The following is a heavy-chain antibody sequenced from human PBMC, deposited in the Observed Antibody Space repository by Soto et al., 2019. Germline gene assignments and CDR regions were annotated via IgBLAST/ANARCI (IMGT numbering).Heavy chain of an antibody. CDR3: ARGRAIPSAAMINYFDY. Sequence: QVQLQQWGAGLVKPSETLSLTCAVYGGSFSSYYWFWIRQPPGKGLGWVGQSNHIGSTTYNPSLKSRLSISVDTSKSLLSLRLRSVLAADPAVYFCARGRAIPSAAMINYFDYWGQGTLVTVSS. D-gene: IGHD3-16*01. CDR2: SNHIGST. V-gene: IGHV4-34*01. J-gene: IGHJ4*02. CDR1: GGSFSSYY.